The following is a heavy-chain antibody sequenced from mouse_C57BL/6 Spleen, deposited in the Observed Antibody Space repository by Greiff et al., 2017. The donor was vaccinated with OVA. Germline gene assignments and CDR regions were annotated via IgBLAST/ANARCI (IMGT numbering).Heavy chain of an antibody. CDR3: THDGNYDYFDY. CDR2: IDPETGGT. Sequence: VQLVESGAELVRPGASVTLSCKASGYTFTDYEMHWVKQTPVHGLEWIGAIDPETGGTAYNQKFKGKAILTADKSSSTAYMELRSLTSEDSAVYYCTHDGNYDYFDYWGQGTTLTVSS. V-gene: IGHV1-15*01. D-gene: IGHD2-1*01. J-gene: IGHJ2*01. CDR1: GYTFTDYE.